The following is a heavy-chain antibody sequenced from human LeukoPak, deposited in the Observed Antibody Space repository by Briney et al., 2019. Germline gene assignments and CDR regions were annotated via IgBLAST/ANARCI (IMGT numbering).Heavy chain of an antibody. D-gene: IGHD2-2*01. CDR3: ARGSTSWNAFDI. CDR2: IYTSGST. V-gene: IGHV4-61*02. Sequence: PSETLSLTCTVSGDSISSGSYFWSWIRQPAGKGQEWIGRIYTSGSTNYNPSLKSRVTISVDTSKNQFSLKLTSVTAADTAVYFCARGSTSWNAFDIWGHGTMVTVSS. CDR1: GDSISSGSYF. J-gene: IGHJ3*02.